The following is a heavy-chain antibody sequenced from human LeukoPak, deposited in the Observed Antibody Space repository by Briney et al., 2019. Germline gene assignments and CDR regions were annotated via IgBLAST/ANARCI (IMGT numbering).Heavy chain of an antibody. D-gene: IGHD4-17*01. CDR2: ISSSSTFT. Sequence: PGGSLRLSCAASGFIFSDYYMSWIRQAPGKGLEWVSYISSSSTFTSYADSVKGRFTISRDNAKNSLYLDMNSLRAEDTARYYCARDLALYDNGAYAPYYFDLWGQGTLVTVSS. CDR1: GFIFSDYY. CDR3: ARDLALYDNGAYAPYYFDL. J-gene: IGHJ4*02. V-gene: IGHV3-11*06.